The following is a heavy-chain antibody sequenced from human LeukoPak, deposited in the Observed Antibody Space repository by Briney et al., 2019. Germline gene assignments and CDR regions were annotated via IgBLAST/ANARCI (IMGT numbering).Heavy chain of an antibody. CDR1: GFTFSSYS. CDR2: ISSSSSYI. Sequence: GALRLSCAASGFTFSSYSMNWVRQAPGKGLEWVSSISSSSSYIYYADSVKGRFTISRDNAKNSLYLQMNSLRAEDTAFYYCARTTSYDFWSGYQGAFDIWGQGTMVTVSS. D-gene: IGHD3-3*01. V-gene: IGHV3-21*04. CDR3: ARTTSYDFWSGYQGAFDI. J-gene: IGHJ3*02.